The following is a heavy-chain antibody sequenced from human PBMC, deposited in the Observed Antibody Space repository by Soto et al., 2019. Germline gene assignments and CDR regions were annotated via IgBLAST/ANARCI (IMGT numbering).Heavy chain of an antibody. D-gene: IGHD1-20*01. Sequence: PETLSIPCAVHGGSCIGYCGTWFGQPQGKGLEWIGEINHGGSTNYNPSLKSRVTISIDTSKNQFSLKLSSVTAADTAVYYCARSNREGITGTTWLYYFDYWGQGTLVT. CDR2: INHGGST. CDR3: ARSNREGITGTTWLYYFDY. J-gene: IGHJ4*02. CDR1: GGSCIGYC. V-gene: IGHV4-34*01.